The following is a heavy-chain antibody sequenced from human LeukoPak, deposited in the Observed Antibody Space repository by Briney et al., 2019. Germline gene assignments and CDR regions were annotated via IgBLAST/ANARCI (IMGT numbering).Heavy chain of an antibody. J-gene: IGHJ3*02. V-gene: IGHV1-69*10. Sequence: SVKVSCKASGYTFTDYFIHWVRQAPGQGLEWMGWIIPIFGIANYAQKFQGRVTITADKSTSTAYMELSSLRSEDTAVYYCAKYYYDSSGSANDAFDIWGQGTMVTVSS. CDR2: IIPIFGIA. CDR3: AKYYYDSSGSANDAFDI. D-gene: IGHD3-22*01. CDR1: GYTFTDYF.